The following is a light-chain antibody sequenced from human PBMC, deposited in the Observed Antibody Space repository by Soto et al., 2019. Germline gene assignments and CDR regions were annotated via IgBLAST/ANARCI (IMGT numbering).Light chain of an antibody. J-gene: IGKJ1*01. V-gene: IGKV1-27*01. CDR3: QKYNSAEWT. CDR1: QGISNY. CDR2: AAS. Sequence: DIQMTQSPSSLSASVGDRVTITCRASQGISNYLAWYQQKPGKVPKLLIYAASTLHSGVPSRFSGRGSGTDVPLTISSMKTEDVATSYCQKYNSAEWTFGQGTKVEIK.